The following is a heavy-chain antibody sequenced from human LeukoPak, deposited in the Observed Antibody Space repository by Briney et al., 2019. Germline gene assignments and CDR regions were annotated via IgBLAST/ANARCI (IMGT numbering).Heavy chain of an antibody. V-gene: IGHV3-53*01. D-gene: IGHD2-15*01. Sequence: GGSLRLSCAASGLTVSSNYMSWVRQAPGKGLEWVSVIYSGGSTYYADSVKGRFTISRDNSKNTLYLQMNSLRAEDTAVYYCATPGGGGSCFLSLCYYGMDVWGQGTTVTVSS. CDR3: ATPGGGGSCFLSLCYYGMDV. CDR2: IYSGGST. J-gene: IGHJ6*02. CDR1: GLTVSSNY.